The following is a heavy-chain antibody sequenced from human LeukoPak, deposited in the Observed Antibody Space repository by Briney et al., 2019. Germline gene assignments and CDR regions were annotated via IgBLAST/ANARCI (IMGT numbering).Heavy chain of an antibody. J-gene: IGHJ5*02. Sequence: SETLSLTCTVSGGSISSSSYYWGWIRQPPGKGLEWIGSIYYSGSTYYNPSLKSRVTISVDTSKNQFSLKLSSVTAADTAVYYCARDVTMVRGAGFDPWGQGTLVTVSS. CDR3: ARDVTMVRGAGFDP. CDR2: IYYSGST. V-gene: IGHV4-39*07. D-gene: IGHD3-10*01. CDR1: GGSISSSSYY.